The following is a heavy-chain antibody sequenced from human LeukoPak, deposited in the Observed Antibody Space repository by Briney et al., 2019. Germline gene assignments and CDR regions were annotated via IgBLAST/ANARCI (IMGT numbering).Heavy chain of an antibody. CDR2: ISGSGGST. D-gene: IGHD6-19*01. Sequence: GGSLRLSCAASGFTFSSYAMSWVRQAPGKGLEWVSAISGSGGSTYYADSVKGRFTISRDNSKNTLYLQMNSLRAEDTAVYYCAKEGGRAVAGFGRWFDPWGQGTLVTVSS. V-gene: IGHV3-23*01. J-gene: IGHJ5*02. CDR1: GFTFSSYA. CDR3: AKEGGRAVAGFGRWFDP.